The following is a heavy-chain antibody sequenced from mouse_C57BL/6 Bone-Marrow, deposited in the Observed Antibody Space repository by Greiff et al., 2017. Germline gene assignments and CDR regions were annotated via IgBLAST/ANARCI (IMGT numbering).Heavy chain of an antibody. CDR3: ARDEDGGGNYLSWFAY. D-gene: IGHD5-5*01. V-gene: IGHV1-62-2*01. CDR1: GYTFTEYT. CDR2: FYPGSGSI. Sequence: QVQLQQSGAELVKPGASVKLSCKASGYTFTEYTIHWVKQRSGQGLEWIGWFYPGSGSIKYNEKFKDKATLTADKSSSTVYMELSRLTSEDSAVYFCARDEDGGGNYLSWFAYWGQGTLVTVSA. J-gene: IGHJ3*01.